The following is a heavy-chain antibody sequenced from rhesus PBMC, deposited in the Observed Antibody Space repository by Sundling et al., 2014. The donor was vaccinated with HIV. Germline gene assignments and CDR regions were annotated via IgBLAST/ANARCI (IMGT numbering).Heavy chain of an antibody. CDR1: GDSISSSNW. Sequence: QVQLQESGPVVVKPSETLSLTCAVSGDSISSSNWWSWIRQSPRKGLEWIGGIYGSGSSTNYNPSLKSRVTLSVDTSKNQFSLKLSSVTAADTAVYFCARARYSALDYWGQGVLVTVSS. J-gene: IGHJ4*01. CDR2: IYGSGSST. CDR3: ARARYSALDY. D-gene: IGHD5-24*01. V-gene: IGHV4-93*02.